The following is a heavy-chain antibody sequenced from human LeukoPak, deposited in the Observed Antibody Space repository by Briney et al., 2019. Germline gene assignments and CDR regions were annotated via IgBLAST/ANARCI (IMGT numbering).Heavy chain of an antibody. CDR2: INPNSGGT. Sequence: ASVKVSCKASGYTFTGYYMHWVRQAPGQGLEWMGWINPNSGGTNYAQKLQGRVTTTRDTSISTAYMELSRLRSDDTAVYYCARGPLARGIAVAGTYYYYYMDVWGKGTTVTVSS. CDR1: GYTFTGYY. CDR3: ARGPLARGIAVAGTYYYYYMDV. J-gene: IGHJ6*03. D-gene: IGHD6-19*01. V-gene: IGHV1-2*02.